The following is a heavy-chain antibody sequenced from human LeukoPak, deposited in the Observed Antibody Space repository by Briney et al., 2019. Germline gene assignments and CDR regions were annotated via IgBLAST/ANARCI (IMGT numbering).Heavy chain of an antibody. V-gene: IGHV3-23*01. CDR1: GFTFSSYA. CDR3: AKDFEDGSGSYRDFDY. CDR2: ISGSGGST. D-gene: IGHD3-10*01. Sequence: GGSLRLSRAASGFTFSSYAMSWVRQAPGKGLEWVSAISGSGGSTYYADSVKGRFTISRDNSKNTLYLQMNSLRAEDTAVYYCAKDFEDGSGSYRDFDYWGQGTLVTVSS. J-gene: IGHJ4*02.